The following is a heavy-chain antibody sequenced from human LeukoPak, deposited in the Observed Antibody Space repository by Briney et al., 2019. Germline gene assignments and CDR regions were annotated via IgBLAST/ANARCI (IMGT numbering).Heavy chain of an antibody. CDR2: ISAYNGNT. D-gene: IGHD2-15*01. CDR1: GYTFTSYG. CDR3: ATRYCSGGSCSYFDC. J-gene: IGHJ4*02. Sequence: AASVKLSCKASGYTFTSYGISWVRQAPGQGLEWMGWISAYNGNTNYAQKLQGRVTMTTDTSTSTAYMELRSLISDDTAVYYCATRYCSGGSCSYFDCWGGGTLVSVSS. V-gene: IGHV1-18*04.